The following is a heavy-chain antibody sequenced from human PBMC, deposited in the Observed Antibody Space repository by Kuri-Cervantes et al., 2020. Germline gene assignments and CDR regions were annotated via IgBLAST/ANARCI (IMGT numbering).Heavy chain of an antibody. Sequence: GESLKISCAASGFTFSNAWMNWVRQAPGKGLEWVSYISSTSNTIYYADSVKGRFTISRDNAKNSLYLQMNSLRAEDTAVYYCASHIAVARMVDYWGQGTLVTVSS. CDR3: ASHIAVARMVDY. J-gene: IGHJ4*02. CDR1: GFTFSNAW. V-gene: IGHV3-48*01. D-gene: IGHD6-19*01. CDR2: ISSTSNTI.